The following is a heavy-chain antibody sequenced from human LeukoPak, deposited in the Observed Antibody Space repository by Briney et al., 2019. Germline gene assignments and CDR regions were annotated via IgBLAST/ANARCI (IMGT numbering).Heavy chain of an antibody. CDR3: ARGFYDMDV. CDR2: ISYDGGNK. J-gene: IGHJ6*02. V-gene: IGHV3-30-3*01. Sequence: GGSLRLSCAASGFTFSSYAMHWVCQAPGKGLEWVALISYDGGNKYYADSVKGRFTISRDNSKNTLFLQMNSLRAEDTAVYYCARGFYDMDVWGQGTTVTVSS. CDR1: GFTFSSYA.